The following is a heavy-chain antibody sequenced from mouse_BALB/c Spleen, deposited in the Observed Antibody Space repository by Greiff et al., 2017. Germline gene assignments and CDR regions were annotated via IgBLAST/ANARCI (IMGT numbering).Heavy chain of an antibody. V-gene: IGHV1-80*01. CDR2: IYPGDGDT. Sequence: VQLVESGAELVRPGSSVKISCKASGYAFSSYWMNWVKQRPGQGLEWIGQIYPGDGDTNYNGKFKGKATLTADKSSSTAYMQLSSLTSEDSAVYFCARWDAMDYWGQGTSVTVSS. CDR3: ARWDAMDY. J-gene: IGHJ4*01. CDR1: GYAFSSYW.